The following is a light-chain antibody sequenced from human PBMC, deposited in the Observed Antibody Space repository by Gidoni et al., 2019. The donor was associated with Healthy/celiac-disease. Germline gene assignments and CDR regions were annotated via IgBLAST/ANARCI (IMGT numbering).Light chain of an antibody. V-gene: IGKV1-9*01. Sequence: GDRVTITCRASQGISSYLPWYQQKPGKAPKLLIYAASTLQSGVPSRFSGSGSGTEFTLTISSLQPEDFATYYCQQLNSYPLTFGGGTKVEIK. CDR3: QQLNSYPLT. CDR2: AAS. CDR1: QGISSY. J-gene: IGKJ4*01.